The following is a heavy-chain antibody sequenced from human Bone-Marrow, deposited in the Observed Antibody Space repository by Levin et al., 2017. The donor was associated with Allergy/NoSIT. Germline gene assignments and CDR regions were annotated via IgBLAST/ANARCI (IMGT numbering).Heavy chain of an antibody. CDR1: GGSISPNY. Sequence: AGGSLRLSCTVSGGSISPNYWSWIRQSPGKGLEYIGYISYSGSTNYNPSLKSRVTISVDTSKNQFSLNLNSVTAADTAVYYCARTAGIAVAALFEDWYFDLWGRGTLVTVSS. D-gene: IGHD6-19*01. V-gene: IGHV4-59*01. CDR2: ISYSGST. J-gene: IGHJ2*01. CDR3: ARTAGIAVAALFEDWYFDL.